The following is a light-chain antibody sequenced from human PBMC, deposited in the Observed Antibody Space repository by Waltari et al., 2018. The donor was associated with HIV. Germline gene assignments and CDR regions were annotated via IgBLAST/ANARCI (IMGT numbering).Light chain of an antibody. J-gene: IGLJ3*02. CDR2: EFT. V-gene: IGLV2-8*01. CDR3: SSSAGGDTLV. Sequence: QSALTQPPSASGFPGQLVTISCTGSSRHVGSSNSVAWYQQYPRKAPKLLIYEFTKRPSGVPDRFSGSKSGNTASLTVSGLQAEDEADYYCSSSAGGDTLVFGGGTKLTVL. CDR1: SRHVGSSNS.